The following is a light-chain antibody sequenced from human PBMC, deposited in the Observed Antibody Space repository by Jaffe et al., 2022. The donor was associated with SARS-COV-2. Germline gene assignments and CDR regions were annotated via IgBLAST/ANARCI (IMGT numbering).Light chain of an antibody. CDR1: RSNIGSYT. Sequence: QSVLTQPPSASGTPGQRVTFSCSGSRSNIGSYTVNWYQQLPGTAPKLLIYSNNQRPSGVPDRFSGSKSGTSASLAITGLQSDDEADYYCAAWDDSLNGVVFGGGTKLTVL. CDR2: SNN. CDR3: AAWDDSLNGVV. J-gene: IGLJ3*02. V-gene: IGLV1-44*01.